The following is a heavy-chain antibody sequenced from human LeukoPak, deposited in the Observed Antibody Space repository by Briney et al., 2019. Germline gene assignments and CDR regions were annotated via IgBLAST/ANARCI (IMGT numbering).Heavy chain of an antibody. CDR1: GYTFTSYG. J-gene: IGHJ3*02. D-gene: IGHD3-22*01. CDR2: ISAYNGNT. V-gene: IGHV1-18*01. CDR3: ARGYYYDSRAAFDI. Sequence: ASVRVSCKASGYTFTSYGISWVRQAPGQGGEWMGWISAYNGNTNYAQKLQGRVTMTTETSTSTAYMELRSLRSDDTAVYYCARGYYYDSRAAFDIWGQGTMVTVSS.